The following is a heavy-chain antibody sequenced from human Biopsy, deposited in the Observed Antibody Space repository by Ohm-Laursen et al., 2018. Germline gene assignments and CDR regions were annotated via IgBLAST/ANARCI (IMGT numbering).Heavy chain of an antibody. D-gene: IGHD4-11*01. J-gene: IGHJ6*02. Sequence: SHTLSLTCTVSGVYVTKYYWSWIRQPPGKGLEWIGHIYYSVMTNYNPSLQSRVSISVDTSRNQVSLTLSSVTAADTAAYYCARDSGILNYGNFKYYHYYGMDVWGQGTKVTVSS. V-gene: IGHV4-59*02. CDR2: IYYSVMT. CDR1: GVYVTKYY. CDR3: ARDSGILNYGNFKYYHYYGMDV.